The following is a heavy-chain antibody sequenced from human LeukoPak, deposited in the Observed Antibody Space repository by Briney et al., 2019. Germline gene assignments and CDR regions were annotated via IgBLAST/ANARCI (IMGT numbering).Heavy chain of an antibody. CDR3: AGGSSWYYFDY. D-gene: IGHD6-13*01. Sequence: SSETLSLTCTVSGGSISSYYWSWIRQPPGKGLEWIGYIYYSGSTNYNPSLKSRVTISVDTSKNQFSLKLSSVTAADTAVYYCAGGSSWYYFDYWGQGTLVAVSS. CDR1: GGSISSYY. J-gene: IGHJ4*02. V-gene: IGHV4-59*01. CDR2: IYYSGST.